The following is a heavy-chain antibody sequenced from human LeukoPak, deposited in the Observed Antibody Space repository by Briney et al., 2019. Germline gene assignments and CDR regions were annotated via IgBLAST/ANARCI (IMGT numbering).Heavy chain of an antibody. CDR3: AAEDISSDNWFDP. CDR2: IVVGSGNT. V-gene: IGHV1-58*02. Sequence: GASVKVSCKASGFTFTSSAMQWVRQARGQRLEWIGWIVVGSGNTNYAQKFQERVTITRDMSTSTAYMELSSLRSEDTAVYHCAAEDISSDNWFDPWGQGTLVTVSS. CDR1: GFTFTSSA. J-gene: IGHJ5*02. D-gene: IGHD3-3*02.